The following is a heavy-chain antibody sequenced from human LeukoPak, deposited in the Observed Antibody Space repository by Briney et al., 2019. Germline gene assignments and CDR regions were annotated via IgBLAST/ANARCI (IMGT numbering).Heavy chain of an antibody. V-gene: IGHV3-7*01. CDR2: IKQDGSEK. CDR3: ARDIVVVVAAIDYFDY. D-gene: IGHD2-15*01. Sequence: GGSLRLSCAASGFTFSNYWMSWVRQAPGKGLEWVANIKQDGSEKYYVDSVKGRFTISRDNAKNSLYLQMNSLRAEDTAVYYCARDIVVVVAAIDYFDYWGQGTLVTVSS. CDR1: GFTFSNYW. J-gene: IGHJ4*02.